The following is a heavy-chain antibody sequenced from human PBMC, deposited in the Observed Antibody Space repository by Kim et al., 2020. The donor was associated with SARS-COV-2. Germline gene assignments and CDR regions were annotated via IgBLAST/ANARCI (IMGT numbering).Heavy chain of an antibody. CDR3: GLDGAGGAPGVYYYG. J-gene: IGHJ6*01. CDR2: INYSGNT. D-gene: IGHD1-26*01. CDR1: GGSISSNNCD. Sequence: SETLSLTCAVSGGSISSNNCDWGCMRQGPGKERDWVVIINYSGNTYPNPSLQSTVTISVYKYKNQFSLRPSTVTATDAALYYCGLDGAGGAPGVYYYG. V-gene: IGHV4-39*07.